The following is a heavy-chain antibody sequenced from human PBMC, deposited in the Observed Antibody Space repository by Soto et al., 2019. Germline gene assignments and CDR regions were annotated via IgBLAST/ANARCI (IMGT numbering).Heavy chain of an antibody. CDR3: ARGSTAPI. Sequence: GVSLRLSCADSGLTFSNYAMHWVRQAPGKGLEWVAVISNDGINKYYVDSVKGRFTISRDNSKNTLFLQMNSLRGEDTAVYYCARGSTAPIWGQGTTVTVSS. V-gene: IGHV3-30-3*01. CDR1: GLTFSNYA. CDR2: ISNDGINK. D-gene: IGHD5-18*01. J-gene: IGHJ6*02.